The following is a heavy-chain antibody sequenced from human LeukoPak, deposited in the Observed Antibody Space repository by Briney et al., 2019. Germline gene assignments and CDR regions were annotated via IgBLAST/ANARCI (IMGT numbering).Heavy chain of an antibody. Sequence: PSETLSLTCAVYGGSFSSYYWSWIRQPSGKGLEWIGYIYYSGSTNYNPSLKSRVTISVDTSKNQFSLKLSSVTAADTAVYYCARHRDIFLHDAFDIWGQGTMVTVSS. CDR2: IYYSGST. D-gene: IGHD2-21*01. CDR3: ARHRDIFLHDAFDI. CDR1: GGSFSSYY. J-gene: IGHJ3*02. V-gene: IGHV4-59*01.